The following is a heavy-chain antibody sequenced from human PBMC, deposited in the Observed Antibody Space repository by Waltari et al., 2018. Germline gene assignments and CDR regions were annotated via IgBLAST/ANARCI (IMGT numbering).Heavy chain of an antibody. CDR2: INAGNGNT. V-gene: IGHV1-3*01. CDR1: GYTFTSYA. Sequence: QVQLVQSGAEVKKPGASVKVSCKASGYTFTSYAMHWVRQAPGQRLEGMGWINAGNGNTKYSQKFQGRVTITRDTSASTAYMELSSLRSEDTAVYYCARGWQDYYDSSGSWFDYWGQGTLVTVSS. J-gene: IGHJ4*02. D-gene: IGHD3-22*01. CDR3: ARGWQDYYDSSGSWFDY.